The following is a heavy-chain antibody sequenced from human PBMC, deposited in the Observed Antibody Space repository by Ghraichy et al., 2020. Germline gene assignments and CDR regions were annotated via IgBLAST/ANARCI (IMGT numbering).Heavy chain of an antibody. J-gene: IGHJ4*02. CDR1: GYTFTSYG. Sequence: ASVKVSCKASGYTFTSYGISWVRQAPGQGLEWMGWISAYNGNTNYAQKLQGRVTMTTDTSTSTAYMELRSLRSDDTAVYYCARSGYWYNSNGFRYSDDYWGQGTLVTVSS. D-gene: IGHD6-19*01. V-gene: IGHV1-18*01. CDR2: ISAYNGNT. CDR3: ARSGYWYNSNGFRYSDDY.